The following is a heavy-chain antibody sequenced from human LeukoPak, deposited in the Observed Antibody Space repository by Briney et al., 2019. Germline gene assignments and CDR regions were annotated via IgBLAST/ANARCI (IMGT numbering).Heavy chain of an antibody. CDR3: AKRHGPAHNNVTPYYYGLDV. CDR2: ISYDGNHK. V-gene: IGHV3-30*18. CDR1: GFTFRTYG. Sequence: WGSLRLSCAASGFTFRTYGMHWVRQAPGKGLEWVALISYDGNHKDYADSVKGRFTISRDNSKNTPFLQMISLRAEDTAVYYCAKRHGPAHNNVTPYYYGLDVWGRGTTVTVSS. D-gene: IGHD1-1*01. J-gene: IGHJ6*02.